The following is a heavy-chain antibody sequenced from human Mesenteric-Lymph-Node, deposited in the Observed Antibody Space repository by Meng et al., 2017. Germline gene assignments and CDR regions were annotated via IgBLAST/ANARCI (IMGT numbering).Heavy chain of an antibody. CDR3: AKGGEYSYFDL. J-gene: IGHJ2*01. CDR1: GFTFSNYA. D-gene: IGHD2/OR15-2a*01. Sequence: EVKVVESGGGLGQPGGSLRLSCAASGFTFSNYALSWVRQAPGKGLEWVSTISGAGDDTFYADSVKGRFTISRDNSKHTLHLQMKSLRAEDTAVYYCAKGGEYSYFDLWGRGTLVTVSS. CDR2: ISGAGDDT. V-gene: IGHV3-23*04.